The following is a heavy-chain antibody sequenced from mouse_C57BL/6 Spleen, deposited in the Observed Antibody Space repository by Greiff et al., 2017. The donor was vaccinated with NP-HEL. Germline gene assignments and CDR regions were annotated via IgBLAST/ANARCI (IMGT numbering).Heavy chain of an antibody. CDR3: ARGDYDHGYAMDY. V-gene: IGHV1-26*01. J-gene: IGHJ4*01. D-gene: IGHD2-4*01. CDR2: INPNNGGT. CDR1: GYTFTDYY. Sequence: EVQLQQSGPELVKPGASVKISCKASGYTFTDYYMNWVKQSHGKSLEWIGDINPNNGGTSYNQKFKGKATLTVDKSSSTAYMELRSLTSEDSAVYYCARGDYDHGYAMDYWGQGTSVTVSS.